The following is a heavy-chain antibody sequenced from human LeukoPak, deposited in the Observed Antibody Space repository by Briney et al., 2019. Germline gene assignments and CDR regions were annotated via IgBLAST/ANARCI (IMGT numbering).Heavy chain of an antibody. Sequence: SVKVSCKASGGTFISYAISWVRQAPGQGLEWMGRIIPIFGTANYAQKFQGRVTITTDESTSTAYMELSSLRSEDTAVYYCARDPNPYSGEGDYWGQGTLVTVSS. CDR1: GGTFISYA. J-gene: IGHJ4*02. CDR3: ARDPNPYSGEGDY. V-gene: IGHV1-69*05. CDR2: IIPIFGTA. D-gene: IGHD3-10*01.